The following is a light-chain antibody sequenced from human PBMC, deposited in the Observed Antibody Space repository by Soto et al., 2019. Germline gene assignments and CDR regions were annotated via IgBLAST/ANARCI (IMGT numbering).Light chain of an antibody. CDR1: SSDVGSYNL. V-gene: IGLV2-23*02. CDR3: CSYAGSSTWV. J-gene: IGLJ2*01. CDR2: EVS. Sequence: QSALTQPASVSGSPGQSITISCTGTSSDVGSYNLVSWYQQHPGNAPKLMIYEVSKRPSGVSNRFSGSKSGNTASLTISGLQAEDEADYYCCSYAGSSTWVFGGRTKLTVL.